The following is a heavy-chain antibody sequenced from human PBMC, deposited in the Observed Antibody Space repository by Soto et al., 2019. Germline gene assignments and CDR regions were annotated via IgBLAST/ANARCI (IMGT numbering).Heavy chain of an antibody. Sequence: SETLSLTCAVYGGSFSGYYWSWIRQPPGKGLEWIGEINHSGSTNYNPSLKSRVTISVDTSKNQFSLKLSPVTAADTAVYYCARGNTVTTYGTYYYYYGMDVWGQGTTVTVSS. V-gene: IGHV4-34*01. CDR2: INHSGST. CDR3: ARGNTVTTYGTYYYYYGMDV. J-gene: IGHJ6*02. CDR1: GGSFSGYY. D-gene: IGHD4-17*01.